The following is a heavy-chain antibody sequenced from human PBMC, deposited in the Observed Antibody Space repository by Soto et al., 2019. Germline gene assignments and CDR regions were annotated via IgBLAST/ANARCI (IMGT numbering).Heavy chain of an antibody. D-gene: IGHD6-13*01. V-gene: IGHV4-39*02. CDR2: FFSGST. CDR1: GASISSRSSY. J-gene: IGHJ5*02. Sequence: QVQLQESGPGLVKPSETLSLTCIVSGASISSRSSYWGWIRQPPGKGLEWVGTFFSGSTYNNPSLTSRVTISVDTSKNHFALRLSSVAAEDTAIYYCATTRGIAVGGSFDHWGQGTLVTVSS. CDR3: ATTRGIAVGGSFDH.